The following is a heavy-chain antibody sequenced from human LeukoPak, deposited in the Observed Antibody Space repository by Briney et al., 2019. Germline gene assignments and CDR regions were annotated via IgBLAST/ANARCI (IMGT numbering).Heavy chain of an antibody. CDR3: AKDAYGDYAVSDY. J-gene: IGHJ4*02. V-gene: IGHV3-66*01. D-gene: IGHD4-17*01. CDR1: GFTVSYNY. Sequence: GGSLRLSCAASGFTVSYNYMSWVRQAPGKGLEWVSLIYSVGTTAYADSVKGRFTVSRDNSKNTLYLQMNSLRAEDTAVYYCAKDAYGDYAVSDYWGQGTLVTVSS. CDR2: IYSVGTT.